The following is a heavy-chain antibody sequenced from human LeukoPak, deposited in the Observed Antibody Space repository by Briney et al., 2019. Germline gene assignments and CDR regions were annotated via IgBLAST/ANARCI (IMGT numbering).Heavy chain of an antibody. V-gene: IGHV1-2*02. CDR3: ARKGHYDFWSGYFTQNYYYYMDV. D-gene: IGHD3-3*01. CDR1: GYTLTSDG. CDR2: INPNSGGT. J-gene: IGHJ6*03. Sequence: ASVKVSCKASGYTLTSDGMNWVRQAPGQGLEWMGWINPNSGGTNYAQKFQGRVTMTRDTSISTAYMELSRLRSDDTAVYYCARKGHYDFWSGYFTQNYYYYMDVWGKGTTVTVSS.